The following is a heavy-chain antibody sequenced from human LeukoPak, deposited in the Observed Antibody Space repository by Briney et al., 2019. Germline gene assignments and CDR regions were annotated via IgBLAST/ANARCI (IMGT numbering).Heavy chain of an antibody. CDR1: GGTFSSYA. J-gene: IGHJ3*02. CDR3: ASHAAQRVAFDI. CDR2: IIPIFGTA. Sequence: SVTVSFKASGGTFSSYAISWVRQAPGQGLEWMGGIIPIFGTANNAQKFQGRVTITADKSTSTAYMELSSLRSEDTAVYYCASHAAQRVAFDIWGQGTMVTVSS. D-gene: IGHD6-6*01. V-gene: IGHV1-69*06.